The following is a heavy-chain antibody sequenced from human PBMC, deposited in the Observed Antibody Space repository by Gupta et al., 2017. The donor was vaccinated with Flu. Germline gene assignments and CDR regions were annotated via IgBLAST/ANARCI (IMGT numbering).Heavy chain of an antibody. Sequence: EVQLLESGGGLVQPGGSLRLSCAASGFTFSSYAMSWVRQAPGKGLEWVSAISGSGGSTYYADSVKGRFTISRDNSKNTLYLQMNSLRAEDTAVYYCAKDSQEWLRYFGAFDIWGQGTMVTVSS. CDR3: AKDSQEWLRYFGAFDI. J-gene: IGHJ3*02. CDR1: GFTFSSYA. CDR2: ISGSGGST. D-gene: IGHD3-9*01. V-gene: IGHV3-23*01.